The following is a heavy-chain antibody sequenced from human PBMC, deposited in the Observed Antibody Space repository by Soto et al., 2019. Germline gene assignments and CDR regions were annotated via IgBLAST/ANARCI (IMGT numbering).Heavy chain of an antibody. D-gene: IGHD6-6*01. CDR1: GGSFIGYY. Sequence: SETLSLTCAVYGGSFIGYYWSWIRQPPGKGLEWIGEINHSGSTNYNPSLKSRVTISVDTSKNQFSLKLSSVTAADTAVYYCARGGIAARTFDYWGQGTLVTVSS. CDR3: ARGGIAARTFDY. V-gene: IGHV4-34*01. CDR2: INHSGST. J-gene: IGHJ4*02.